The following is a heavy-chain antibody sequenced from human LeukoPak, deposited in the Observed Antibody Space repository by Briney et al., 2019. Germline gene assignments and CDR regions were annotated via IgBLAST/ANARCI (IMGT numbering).Heavy chain of an antibody. J-gene: IGHJ4*02. CDR2: IYYSGST. V-gene: IGHV4-39*01. CDR3: ARLSGELHSYYFDY. CDR1: GGSISSSSYY. Sequence: SETLSLTCTVSGGSISSSSYYWGWIRQPPGKGLEWIGSIYYSGSTYYNPPLKSRVTISVDTSKNQFSLKLSSVTAADTAVYYCARLSGELHSYYFDYWGQGTLVTVSS. D-gene: IGHD1-26*01.